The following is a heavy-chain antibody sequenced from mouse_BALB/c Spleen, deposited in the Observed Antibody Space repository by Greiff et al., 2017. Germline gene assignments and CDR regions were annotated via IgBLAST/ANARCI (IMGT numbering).Heavy chain of an antibody. D-gene: IGHD2-4*01. CDR2: IWAGGST. V-gene: IGHV2-9*02. J-gene: IGHJ3*01. CDR3: AREPRSTMTTGFAY. Sequence: VKLVESGPGLVAPSQSLSITCTVSGFSLTSYGVHWVRQPPGKGLEWLGVIWAGGSTNYNSALMSRLSISKDNSKSQVFLKMNSLQTDDTAMYYCAREPRSTMTTGFAYWGQGTLVTVSA. CDR1: GFSLTSYG.